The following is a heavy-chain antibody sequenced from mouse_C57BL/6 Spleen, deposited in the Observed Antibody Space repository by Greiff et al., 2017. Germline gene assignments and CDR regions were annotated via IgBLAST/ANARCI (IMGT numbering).Heavy chain of an antibody. CDR3: TVYYYGSSSPCAY. D-gene: IGHD1-1*01. J-gene: IGHJ3*01. CDR1: GFTFSNYW. Sequence: EVKLMESGGGLVQPGGSMKLSCVASGFTFSNYWMNWVRQSPEKGLEWVAQIRLKSDNYATHYAESVTGRFTISRDDSKSSVYLQMNNLRAEDTVIYYCTVYYYGSSSPCAYWGQGTLVTVSA. V-gene: IGHV6-3*01. CDR2: IRLKSDNYAT.